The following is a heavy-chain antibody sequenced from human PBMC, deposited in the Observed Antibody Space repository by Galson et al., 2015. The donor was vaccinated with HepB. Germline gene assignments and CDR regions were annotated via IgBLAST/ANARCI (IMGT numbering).Heavy chain of an antibody. CDR2: INHSGST. V-gene: IGHV4-34*01. J-gene: IGHJ6*02. CDR3: ARVKAPQIRITMVRGTGMDV. D-gene: IGHD3-10*01. Sequence: SETLSLTCAVYGGSFSGYYWTWIRQPPGKGLEWIGEINHSGSTNYNPSLKSRVTISVDTSKNQFSLKLSSVTAADTAVYYCARVKAPQIRITMVRGTGMDVWGQGTTVTVSS. CDR1: GGSFSGYY.